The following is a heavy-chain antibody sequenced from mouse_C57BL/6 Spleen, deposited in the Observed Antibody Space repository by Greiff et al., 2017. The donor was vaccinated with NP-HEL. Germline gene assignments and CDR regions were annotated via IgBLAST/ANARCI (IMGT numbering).Heavy chain of an antibody. CDR1: GYSITSGYY. D-gene: IGHD2-5*01. CDR3: ARGGSNRGYFDV. J-gene: IGHJ1*03. V-gene: IGHV3-6*01. Sequence: EVQLQQSGPGLVKPSQSLSLTCSVTGYSITSGYYWNWIRQFPGNKLEWMGYISYDGSNNYNPSLKNRISITRDTSKNQFFLKLNSVTTEDTATYYCARGGSNRGYFDVWGTGTTVTVSS. CDR2: ISYDGSN.